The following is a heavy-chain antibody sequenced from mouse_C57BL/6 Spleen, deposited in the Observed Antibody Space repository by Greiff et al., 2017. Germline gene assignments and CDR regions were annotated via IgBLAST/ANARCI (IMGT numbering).Heavy chain of an antibody. CDR1: GFNIKDDY. V-gene: IGHV14-4*01. CDR3: TTVVDGD. Sequence: EVQLQQSGAELVRPGASVKLSCTASGFNIKDDYMHWVKQRPEQGLEWIGWIDPENGDTEYASKFQGKATITADTSSNTAYLQLSSLTSEDTAVYYCTTVVDGDWGQGTTLTVSS. D-gene: IGHD1-1*01. CDR2: IDPENGDT. J-gene: IGHJ2*01.